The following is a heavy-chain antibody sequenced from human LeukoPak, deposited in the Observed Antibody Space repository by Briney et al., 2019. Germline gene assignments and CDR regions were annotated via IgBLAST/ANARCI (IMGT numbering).Heavy chain of an antibody. J-gene: IGHJ6*03. CDR2: MYYSGST. V-gene: IGHV4-59*01. D-gene: IGHD3-16*01. Sequence: SETLSLTCSVSGGSISSYYWSWIRQPPGKGLEWIGYMYYSGSTNYNPSLKSRVTISVDTSKNQFSLKLSSVTAADTAVYYCARGWGYYMDVWGKGTTVTISS. CDR3: ARGWGYYMDV. CDR1: GGSISSYY.